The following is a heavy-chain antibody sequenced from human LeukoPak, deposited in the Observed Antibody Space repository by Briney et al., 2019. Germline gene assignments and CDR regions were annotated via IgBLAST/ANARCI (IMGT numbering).Heavy chain of an antibody. V-gene: IGHV3-23*01. D-gene: IGHD3-3*01. CDR2: ISGSGGST. CDR1: GFTFSTSS. CDR3: ARIGVSDY. J-gene: IGHJ4*02. Sequence: GGSLRLSCAASGFTFSTSSMHWVRQAPGKGLEWVSAISGSGGSTYYADSVKGRFTISRDNSKNTLYLQMNSLKTEDTAIYYCARIGVSDYWGQGTLVTVSS.